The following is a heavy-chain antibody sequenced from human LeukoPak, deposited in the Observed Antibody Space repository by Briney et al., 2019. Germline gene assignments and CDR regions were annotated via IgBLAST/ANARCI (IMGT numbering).Heavy chain of an antibody. J-gene: IGHJ4*02. CDR3: ARTSPTSHFDF. D-gene: IGHD3-16*01. CDR1: GFIFSSWW. Sequence: PGGSLRLSCAASGFIFSSWWMLWFRRPPGKGLESVAHISNDGSYIVYADSVKGRFTISRDNARNTLYLQMNGLRAEDTALYYCARTSPTSHFDFWGQGTLVTVSS. V-gene: IGHV3-74*01. CDR2: ISNDGSYI.